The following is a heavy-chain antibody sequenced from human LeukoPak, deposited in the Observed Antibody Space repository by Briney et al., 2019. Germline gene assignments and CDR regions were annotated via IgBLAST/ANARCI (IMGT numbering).Heavy chain of an antibody. V-gene: IGHV3-7*01. D-gene: IGHD4-17*01. J-gene: IGHJ4*02. CDR2: IKQNGTDT. Sequence: GVLRLSCAATGLTFNIHWMTWVRQAPGKGLEWVANIKQNGTDTSYVDSVKGRFSISRDNAKNSVYLQMNSLRVEDTAVYYCADPGAGFWGQGTLVTVSS. CDR3: ADPGAGF. CDR1: GLTFNIHW.